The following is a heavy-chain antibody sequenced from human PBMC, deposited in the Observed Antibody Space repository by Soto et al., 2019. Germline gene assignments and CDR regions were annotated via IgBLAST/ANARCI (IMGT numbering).Heavy chain of an antibody. Sequence: GESLKISCKGSGYSFTSYWISWVRQMPGKGLEWMGRIDPSDSYTNYSPSFQGHVTISADKSISTAYLQWSSLKASDTAMYYCPIHSGKTAPSSGYYFSEAWFDPLGQGTLVTVSS. J-gene: IGHJ5*02. D-gene: IGHD3-22*01. V-gene: IGHV5-10-1*01. CDR1: GYSFTSYW. CDR3: PIHSGKTAPSSGYYFSEAWFDP. CDR2: IDPSDSYT.